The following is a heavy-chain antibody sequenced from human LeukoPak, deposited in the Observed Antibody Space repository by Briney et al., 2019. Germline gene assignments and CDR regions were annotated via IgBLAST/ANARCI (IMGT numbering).Heavy chain of an antibody. J-gene: IGHJ6*03. Sequence: GGSLRLSCAASGFTFSSYAVHWVRQAPGKGLEWVAVISYDGSNKYYADSVKGRFTISRDNSKNTLYLQMNSLRAEDTAVYYCARETVTGYYYYYMDVWGKGTTVTVSS. D-gene: IGHD4-17*01. CDR2: ISYDGSNK. CDR1: GFTFSSYA. CDR3: ARETVTGYYYYYMDV. V-gene: IGHV3-30*04.